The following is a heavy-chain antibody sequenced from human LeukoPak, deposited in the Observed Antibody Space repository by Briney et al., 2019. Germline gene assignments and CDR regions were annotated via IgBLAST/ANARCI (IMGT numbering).Heavy chain of an antibody. CDR1: PGSISGYY. D-gene: IGHD6-6*01. CDR2: INYSGST. V-gene: IGHV4-59*12. CDR3: ARGDRPDFDY. Sequence: SETLSLTCTVSPGSISGYYWSWIRQPPGKGLEWIGYINYSGSTNYNPSLTSRVTMSVDASKNQFSLKLTSVTAADTAVYYCARGDRPDFDYWGQGTLVTVSS. J-gene: IGHJ4*02.